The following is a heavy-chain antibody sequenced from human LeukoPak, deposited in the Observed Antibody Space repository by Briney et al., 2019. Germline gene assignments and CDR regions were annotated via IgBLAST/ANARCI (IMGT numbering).Heavy chain of an antibody. CDR3: AGQEYCSGASCYTWFDP. V-gene: IGHV5-51*01. D-gene: IGHD2-15*01. Sequence: GESLKISCKGSGYSINNYWIAWVRQMPGKGLEWMGIIYPADSDTRYSPSFQGQVTISADKSISTAYLQWNSLKASDTAMYYCAGQEYCSGASCYTWFDPWGQGTLVTVSS. CDR1: GYSINNYW. J-gene: IGHJ5*02. CDR2: IYPADSDT.